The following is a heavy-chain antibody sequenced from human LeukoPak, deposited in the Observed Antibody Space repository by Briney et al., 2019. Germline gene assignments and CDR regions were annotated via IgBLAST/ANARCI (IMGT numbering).Heavy chain of an antibody. CDR2: ISSSSNYI. CDR1: GFTFSSYS. Sequence: PGGSLRLSCAASGFTFSSYSMNWVRQAPGKGLEWVSSISSSSNYIYYADSVKGRFTISRDNAKNSLYLQMNSLRAEDTAVYYCAREVYYYDSSGPENWGQGTLVTVSS. D-gene: IGHD3-22*01. V-gene: IGHV3-21*01. CDR3: AREVYYYDSSGPEN. J-gene: IGHJ4*02.